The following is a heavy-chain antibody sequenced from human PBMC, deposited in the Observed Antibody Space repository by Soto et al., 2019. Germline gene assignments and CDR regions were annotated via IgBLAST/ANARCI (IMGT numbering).Heavy chain of an antibody. Sequence: QVQLMQSGAEVKKPGASVKVSCKASGYTFTTYDINWVRQAPGQGLEWMGWMNPNRTNTGYAEKFQGRVTMTRDTSIGTAYMELSSLSYDDTAVYYCVRGGFLSHDHVIIAPATLGFDPWGQGTLVTVSS. D-gene: IGHD2-2*01. CDR3: VRGGFLSHDHVIIAPATLGFDP. J-gene: IGHJ5*02. CDR2: MNPNRTNT. CDR1: GYTFTTYD. V-gene: IGHV1-8*01.